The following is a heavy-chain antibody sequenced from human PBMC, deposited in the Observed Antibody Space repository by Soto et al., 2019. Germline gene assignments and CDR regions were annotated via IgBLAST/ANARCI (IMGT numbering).Heavy chain of an antibody. D-gene: IGHD3-16*02. Sequence: GGSLRLSCAASGFTFSSYAMSWVRQAPGKGLEWVSAISGSGGSTYYADSVKGRFTISRDNSKNTLYLQMNSLRAEDTAVYYCAKDRLTLYYDYIWGSYREVNDYWGQGTLVIVSS. CDR3: AKDRLTLYYDYIWGSYREVNDY. V-gene: IGHV3-23*01. CDR2: ISGSGGST. J-gene: IGHJ4*02. CDR1: GFTFSSYA.